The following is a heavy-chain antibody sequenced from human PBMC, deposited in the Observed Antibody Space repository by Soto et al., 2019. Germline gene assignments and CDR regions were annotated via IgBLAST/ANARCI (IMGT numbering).Heavy chain of an antibody. D-gene: IGHD4-17*01. CDR2: IIPIFGTA. Sequence: ASVKVSCKASGYTFTSYGIRWVRQAPGQGLEWMGGIIPIFGTANYAQKFRGRVTITADESTSTAYMELSSLRSEDTAVYYCARISNDYGDHGWGQGTLVTVSS. CDR3: ARISNDYGDHG. J-gene: IGHJ4*02. CDR1: GYTFTSYG. V-gene: IGHV1-69*13.